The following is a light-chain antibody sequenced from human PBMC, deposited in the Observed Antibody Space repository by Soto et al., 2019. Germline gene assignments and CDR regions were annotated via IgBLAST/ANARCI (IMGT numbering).Light chain of an antibody. CDR2: CAS. CDR1: QRIARR. V-gene: IGKV1-39*01. Sequence: CDRVTNTCRASQRIARRLKWYQQKPGXAPKLLIYCASTLESGVPSRFSGSGSGTDFTLPGSSLQVEDFAIYYWQQTDTLPLTFGQGTKVDIK. CDR3: QQTDTLPLT. J-gene: IGKJ1*01.